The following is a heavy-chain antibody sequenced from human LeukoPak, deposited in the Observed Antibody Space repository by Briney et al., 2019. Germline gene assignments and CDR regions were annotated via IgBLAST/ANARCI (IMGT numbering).Heavy chain of an antibody. CDR2: IYYSGST. Sequence: SETLSLTCTVSGGSISSYYWSWIRQPPGKGLEWIGYIYYSGSTNYNPSLKSRVTISVDTSKNQFSLKLSSVTAADTAVYYCARHVGVDSSSWYGYYDSSGPPYYFDYWGQGTLVTVSS. CDR1: GGSISSYY. CDR3: ARHVGVDSSSWYGYYDSSGPPYYFDY. V-gene: IGHV4-59*08. D-gene: IGHD3-22*01. J-gene: IGHJ4*02.